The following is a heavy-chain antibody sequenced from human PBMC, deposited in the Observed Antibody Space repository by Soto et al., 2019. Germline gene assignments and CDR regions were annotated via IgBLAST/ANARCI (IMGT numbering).Heavy chain of an antibody. CDR3: ARGLGLYYFDY. Sequence: ASVTVSCQASGYTFTSYAMHWVRQAPGQRLEWMGWINAGNGNTKYSQKFQGRVTITRDTSASTAYMELSSLRSEDTAVYYCARGLGLYYFDYWGQGTLVTVSS. D-gene: IGHD1-26*01. J-gene: IGHJ4*02. CDR2: INAGNGNT. V-gene: IGHV1-3*01. CDR1: GYTFTSYA.